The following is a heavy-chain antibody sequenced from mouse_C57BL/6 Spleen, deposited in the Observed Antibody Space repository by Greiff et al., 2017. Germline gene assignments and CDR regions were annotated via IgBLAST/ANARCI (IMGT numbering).Heavy chain of an antibody. J-gene: IGHJ2*01. CDR1: GYTFTSYW. CDR3: AREGDYYGSSYDFDY. CDR2: IDPSDSET. V-gene: IGHV1-52*01. Sequence: QVQLQQPGAELVRPGSSVKLSCKASGYTFTSYWMHWVKQRPIQGLEWIGNIDPSDSETHYNQKFRDKATLTVDKSSSTAYMQLSSLTSEDSAVYYCAREGDYYGSSYDFDYWGQGTTLTVSS. D-gene: IGHD1-1*01.